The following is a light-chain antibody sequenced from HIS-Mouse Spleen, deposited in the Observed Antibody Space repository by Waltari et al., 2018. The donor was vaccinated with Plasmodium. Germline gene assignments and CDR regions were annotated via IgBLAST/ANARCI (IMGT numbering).Light chain of an antibody. J-gene: IGKJ1*01. V-gene: IGKV1-27*01. Sequence: DIQMTLSPPPPSASVGAQATITCRASQGISNYLAWYQQKPGKVPQLLIYAASTLQSGVPSRFSGSGSGTDFTLTISSLQPEDVATYYCQKYNSAPQTFGQGTKVEIK. CDR2: AAS. CDR3: QKYNSAPQT. CDR1: QGISNY.